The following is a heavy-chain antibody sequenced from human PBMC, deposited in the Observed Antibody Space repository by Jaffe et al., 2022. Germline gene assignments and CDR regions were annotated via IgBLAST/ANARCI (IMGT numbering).Heavy chain of an antibody. CDR1: GGSISSGSYY. J-gene: IGHJ3*02. D-gene: IGHD4-17*01. V-gene: IGHV4-61*02. CDR3: ARDYQGPYGDYSGDAFDI. Sequence: QVQLQESGPGLVKPSQTLSLTCTVSGGSISSGSYYWSWIRQPAGKGLEWIGRIYTSGSTNYNPSLKSRVTISVDTSKNQFSLKLSSVTAADTAVYYCARDYQGPYGDYSGDAFDIWGQGTMVTVSS. CDR2: IYTSGST.